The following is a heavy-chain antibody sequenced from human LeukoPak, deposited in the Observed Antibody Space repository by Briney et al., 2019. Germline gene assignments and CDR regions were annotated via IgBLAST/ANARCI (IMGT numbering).Heavy chain of an antibody. V-gene: IGHV3-21*01. CDR2: ISSSSSYI. CDR1: GFTFSSYS. J-gene: IGHJ4*02. CDR3: ARAHPTAASFDY. Sequence: GGSLRLSCAAPGFTFSSYSMNWVRQAPGKGLEWVSSISSSSSYIYYADSVKGRFTISRDNAKNSLYLQMNSLRAEDTAVYYCARAHPTAASFDYWGQGTLVTVSS. D-gene: IGHD6-13*01.